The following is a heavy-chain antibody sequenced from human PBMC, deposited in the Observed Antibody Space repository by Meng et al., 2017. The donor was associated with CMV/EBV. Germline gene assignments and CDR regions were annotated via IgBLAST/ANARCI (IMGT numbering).Heavy chain of an antibody. D-gene: IGHD6-19*01. V-gene: IGHV4-39*02. Sequence: GSLRLSCTVSGGSISSSSYYWGWIRQPPGKGREWIGTIYYSGTTYYNPSLKSRVTMSVDTSNNHFSLKLTSVTAADTAVYYCARLFLRLGRSPNFFDYWGQGTLVTVSS. CDR1: GGSISSSSYY. J-gene: IGHJ4*02. CDR3: ARLFLRLGRSPNFFDY. CDR2: IYYSGTT.